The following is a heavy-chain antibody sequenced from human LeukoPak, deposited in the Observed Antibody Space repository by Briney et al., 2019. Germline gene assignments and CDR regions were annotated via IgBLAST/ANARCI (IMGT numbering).Heavy chain of an antibody. CDR1: GFTFSSHG. J-gene: IGHJ5*02. Sequence: GGSLRLSCAASGFTFSSHGMHWVRQAPGKGLEWVAVIWYDGSNKYYADSVTGRFTISRDNSKNTLYLQMNSLRAEDTAVYYCARDPDIALMVSPPGALLHNWFDPWGQGTLVTVSS. CDR3: ARDPDIALMVSPPGALLHNWFDP. V-gene: IGHV3-33*01. CDR2: IWYDGSNK. D-gene: IGHD2-8*01.